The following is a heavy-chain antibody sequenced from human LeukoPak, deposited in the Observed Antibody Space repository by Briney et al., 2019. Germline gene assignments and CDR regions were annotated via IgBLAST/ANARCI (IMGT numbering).Heavy chain of an antibody. J-gene: IGHJ3*02. D-gene: IGHD2-2*01. CDR3: ARVNFTKSSFDI. CDR2: IRPNNGGT. Sequence: ASVKVSCKASGYTFTDYYIHWVRQAPGQGLEWVGWIRPNNGGTNYAQKFQDRVTMTRDTSITTAYMELSRLRSDDTAVYYCARVNFTKSSFDIWGQGTMVTVSS. CDR1: GYTFTDYY. V-gene: IGHV1-2*02.